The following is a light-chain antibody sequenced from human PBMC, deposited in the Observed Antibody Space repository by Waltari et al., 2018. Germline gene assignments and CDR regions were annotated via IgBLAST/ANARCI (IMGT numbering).Light chain of an antibody. CDR1: QNIGID. J-gene: IGKJ1*01. Sequence: AVQMTQSPSSLSASVGDRVTITCRTSQNIGIDLGWYQQKPGKAPKLLIFDASNLQSGVPSRFSGRRSGTDFTLTISSLQPEDFATYYCQQYKSYKTFGQGTRVEIK. V-gene: IGKV1-6*01. CDR3: QQYKSYKT. CDR2: DAS.